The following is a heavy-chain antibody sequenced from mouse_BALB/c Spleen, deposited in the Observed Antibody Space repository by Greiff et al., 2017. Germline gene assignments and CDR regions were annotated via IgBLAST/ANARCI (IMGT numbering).Heavy chain of an antibody. V-gene: IGHV5-17*02. D-gene: IGHD1-1*01. CDR3: ARGDYYGSEVDY. CDR2: ISSGSSTI. Sequence: EVKLVESGGGLVQPGGSRKLSCAASGFTFSSFGMHWVRQAPEKGLEWVAYISSGSSTIYYADTVKGRFTISRDNPKNTLFLQMTSLRSEDTAMYYCARGDYYGSEVDYWGQGTTLTVSS. CDR1: GFTFSSFG. J-gene: IGHJ2*01.